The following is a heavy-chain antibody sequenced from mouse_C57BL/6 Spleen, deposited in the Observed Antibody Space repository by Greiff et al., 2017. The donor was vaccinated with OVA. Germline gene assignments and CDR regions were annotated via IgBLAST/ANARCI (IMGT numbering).Heavy chain of an antibody. Sequence: QVQLQQPGAALVKPGASVKLSCKASGYTFTSYWMHWVKQRPGQGLEWIGMIHPTSGSTNYNEKFKSKATLTVDKSSSTAYMQLSSLTYEASAVYDSARKGDEYYGSTMDYWGQGTSVTVSS. J-gene: IGHJ4*01. CDR3: ARKGDEYYGSTMDY. D-gene: IGHD1-1*01. V-gene: IGHV1-64*01. CDR1: GYTFTSYW. CDR2: IHPTSGST.